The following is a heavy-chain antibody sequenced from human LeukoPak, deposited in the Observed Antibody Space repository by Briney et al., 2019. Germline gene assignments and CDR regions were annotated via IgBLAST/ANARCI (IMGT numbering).Heavy chain of an antibody. J-gene: IGHJ6*02. CDR2: IIPILGIA. CDR3: ASPTVTTGTLYYGMDV. Sequence: SVKVSCKASGGTFSSYAISWVRQAPGQGLEWMGRIIPILGIANYAQKFQGRVTITADKSMSTAYMELSSLRSEDTAVYYCASPTVTTGTLYYGMDVWGQGTTVTVSS. V-gene: IGHV1-69*04. CDR1: GGTFSSYA. D-gene: IGHD4-17*01.